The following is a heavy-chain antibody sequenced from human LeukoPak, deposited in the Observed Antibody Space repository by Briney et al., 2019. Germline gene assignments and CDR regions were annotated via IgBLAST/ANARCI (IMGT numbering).Heavy chain of an antibody. Sequence: ASVKVSCKASGYTFTSYGISWVRQAPGQGLEWMGWISACNGNTNYAQKLQGRVTMTTDTSTSTAYMELRSLRSDDTAVYYCARLSADYYDSSGLLYYFDYWGQGTLVTVSS. CDR3: ARLSADYYDSSGLLYYFDY. D-gene: IGHD3-22*01. J-gene: IGHJ4*02. CDR2: ISACNGNT. CDR1: GYTFTSYG. V-gene: IGHV1-18*01.